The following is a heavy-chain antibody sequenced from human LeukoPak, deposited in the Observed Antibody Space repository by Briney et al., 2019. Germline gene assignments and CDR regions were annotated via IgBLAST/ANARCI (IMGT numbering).Heavy chain of an antibody. Sequence: SVKVSCKASGGTFSSYAISWVRQAPGQGLEWMGGIIPIFGTANYAQKFQGRVTITADESTSTAYMELSSLRSEDTAVYYCARAWVDDFWSTYYMDVWGKGTTVTVSS. CDR2: IIPIFGTA. CDR1: GGTFSSYA. J-gene: IGHJ6*03. V-gene: IGHV1-69*13. CDR3: ARAWVDDFWSTYYMDV. D-gene: IGHD3-3*01.